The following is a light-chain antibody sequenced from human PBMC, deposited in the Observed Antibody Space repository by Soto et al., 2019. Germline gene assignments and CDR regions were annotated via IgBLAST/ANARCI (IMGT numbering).Light chain of an antibody. CDR2: DAS. J-gene: IGKJ2*01. CDR3: QQRSNWPRRYT. Sequence: EIVLTQSPATLSLSPGERATLSCRASQSVSSYLAWYQQKPGQAPRLLIYDASKRATGIPARFSGSGSGTDFTLTISSLEPEDFAVYYCQQRSNWPRRYTFGQGTKLEIK. V-gene: IGKV3-11*01. CDR1: QSVSSY.